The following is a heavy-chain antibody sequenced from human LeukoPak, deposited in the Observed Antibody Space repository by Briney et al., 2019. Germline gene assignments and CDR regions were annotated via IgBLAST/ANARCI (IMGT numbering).Heavy chain of an antibody. Sequence: SETLSLTCTVSGGSISSSSYYWGWIRQPPGKGLEWIGSIYYSGSTYHNPSLKSRVTISVDTSKNQFSLKLSSVTAADTAVYYCAGGKSYDILTGYFDYWGQGTLVTVSS. D-gene: IGHD3-9*01. J-gene: IGHJ4*02. CDR2: IYYSGST. V-gene: IGHV4-39*07. CDR1: GGSISSSSYY. CDR3: AGGKSYDILTGYFDY.